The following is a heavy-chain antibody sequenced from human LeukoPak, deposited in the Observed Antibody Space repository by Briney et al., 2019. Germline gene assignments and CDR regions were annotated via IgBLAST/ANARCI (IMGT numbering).Heavy chain of an antibody. CDR1: GFTFTSYA. Sequence: SGGSLRFSCAASGFTFTSYAMSWVRQAPGKGLEWVSVLTGDGNTYYADSVKGRFTNSGDDSKNTLFLQMNSLRAEDTAVYFCAKVKWKLIGYFDYWGQGTLVTVSS. CDR2: LTGDGNT. V-gene: IGHV3-23*01. D-gene: IGHD1-20*01. CDR3: AKVKWKLIGYFDY. J-gene: IGHJ4*02.